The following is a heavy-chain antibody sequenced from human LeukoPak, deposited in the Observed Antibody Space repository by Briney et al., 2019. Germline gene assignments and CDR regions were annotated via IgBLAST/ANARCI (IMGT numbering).Heavy chain of an antibody. CDR3: ARDRPYYFGSGNYYSFDI. CDR2: VSYSGRT. V-gene: IGHV4-59*01. CDR1: GGSISGYH. Sequence: PSETLSLTCTVSGGSISGYHWSWIRQPPGKGLEWIGSVSYSGRTNYNPSLKTRVTISVETSKIQFSLKVGSVAAADTAVYYCARDRPYYFGSGNYYSFDIWGQGTLVTVSS. J-gene: IGHJ4*02. D-gene: IGHD3-10*01.